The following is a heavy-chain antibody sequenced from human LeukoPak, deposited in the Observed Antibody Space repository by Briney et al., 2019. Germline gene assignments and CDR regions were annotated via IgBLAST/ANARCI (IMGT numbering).Heavy chain of an antibody. V-gene: IGHV1-2*06. CDR2: INPNSGGT. Sequence: ASVKVSCKASGYTFTGYYMHWVRQAPGQGLEWMGRINPNSGGTNYAQKFQGRVTMTRDTSISTAYMELSRLRSDDTAVYYCARGRRDFWSGYYSYWFDPWGQGTLVTVSS. CDR1: GYTFTGYY. D-gene: IGHD3-3*01. CDR3: ARGRRDFWSGYYSYWFDP. J-gene: IGHJ5*02.